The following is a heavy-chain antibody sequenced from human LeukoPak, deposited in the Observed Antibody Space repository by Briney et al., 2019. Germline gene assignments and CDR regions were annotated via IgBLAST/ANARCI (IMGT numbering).Heavy chain of an antibody. V-gene: IGHV3-48*01. Sequence: GGSLRLSCAASGFTFSSYSMNWVRQAPGKGLEWVSYISSSSSTIYYADSVKGRFTISRDNAKNSLYLQMNSLRAEDTAVYYCARFALKTPPTDWGQGTLVTVSS. CDR1: GFTFSSYS. CDR3: ARFALKTPPTD. CDR2: ISSSSSTI. J-gene: IGHJ4*02.